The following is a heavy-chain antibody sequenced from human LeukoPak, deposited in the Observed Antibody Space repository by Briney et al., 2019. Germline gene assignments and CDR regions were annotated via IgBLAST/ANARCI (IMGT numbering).Heavy chain of an antibody. J-gene: IGHJ4*02. CDR1: GFTFSSYG. V-gene: IGHV3-30*02. CDR2: IRYDGSNK. Sequence: GGSLRLSCAASGFTFSSYGMHWVRQAPGKGLEWVAFIRYDGSNKYYADSVKGRFTISRDNSKNTPYLQMNSLRAEDTAVYYCAKDPRRYSRTGGYFDYWGQGTLVTVSS. CDR3: AKDPRRYSRTGGYFDY. D-gene: IGHD6-13*01.